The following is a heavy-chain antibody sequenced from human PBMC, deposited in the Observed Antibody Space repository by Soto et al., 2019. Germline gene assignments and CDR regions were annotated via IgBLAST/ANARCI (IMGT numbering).Heavy chain of an antibody. CDR1: GFTFSRVS. CDR2: ISSASSET. J-gene: IGHJ4*02. CDR3: ARVAY. Sequence: XGALRLTFEASGFTFSRVSMNWVRQVPGKGLEWVASISSASSETWYADSVKGRFIISRDNEQNSLFLQMNTLRPEDSAIYYCARVAYWGPGTQVTVSS. V-gene: IGHV3-21*01.